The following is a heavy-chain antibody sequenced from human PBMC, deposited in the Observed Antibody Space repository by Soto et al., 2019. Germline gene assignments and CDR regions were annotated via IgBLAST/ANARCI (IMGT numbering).Heavy chain of an antibody. J-gene: IGHJ6*03. CDR3: AKSGYSSSWYTPNYYYYYYMDV. Sequence: QVPLVQSGAEVKKPGSSVKVSCKASGGTFSSYTISWVRQAPGQGLEWMGRIIPILGIANYAQKFQGRVTITADKSTSTAYMELSSLRSEDTAVYYCAKSGYSSSWYTPNYYYYYYMDVWGKGTTVTVSS. D-gene: IGHD6-13*01. V-gene: IGHV1-69*02. CDR2: IIPILGIA. CDR1: GGTFSSYT.